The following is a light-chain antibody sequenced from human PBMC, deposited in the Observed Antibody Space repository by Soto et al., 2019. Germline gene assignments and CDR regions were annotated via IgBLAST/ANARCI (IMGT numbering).Light chain of an antibody. CDR3: SSYSDSSTLVV. J-gene: IGLJ2*01. V-gene: IGLV2-14*03. CDR1: SSDIGAYNY. CDR2: DVS. Sequence: QSVLTQPASVSGSPGQSITISCTGTSSDIGAYNYVSWYQQHPLKAPKLLIYDVSNRPSGVSNRFSGSKSGNTASLTISGLQAEDEADYYCSSYSDSSTLVVFGGGTKLTVL.